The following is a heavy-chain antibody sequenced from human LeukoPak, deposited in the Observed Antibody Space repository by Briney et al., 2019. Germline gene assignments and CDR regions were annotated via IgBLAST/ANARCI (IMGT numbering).Heavy chain of an antibody. D-gene: IGHD3-10*01. Sequence: SGGSLRLSCAASGFTFSSYEMNWVRQAPGKGLEWVSYISSSGSTIYYADSVKGRFTISRDNAKNSLYLQMNSLRAEDTAVYYCARIRGFGALFPYYFDYWGQGTLVTVSS. CDR2: ISSSGSTI. CDR3: ARIRGFGALFPYYFDY. J-gene: IGHJ4*02. CDR1: GFTFSSYE. V-gene: IGHV3-48*03.